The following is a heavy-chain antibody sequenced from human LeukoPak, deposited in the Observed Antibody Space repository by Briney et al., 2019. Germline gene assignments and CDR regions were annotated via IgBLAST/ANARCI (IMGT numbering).Heavy chain of an antibody. Sequence: PSETLSLTCTVSGGSISSYYWSWIRQPPGKGLEWIGYIYYSGSTNYNPSLKSRVTISVDTSKNQFSLKLSSVTAADTAVYYCARTNGGDYYYGMDVWGQGTTVTVSS. V-gene: IGHV4-59*01. J-gene: IGHJ6*02. CDR1: GGSISSYY. CDR2: IYYSGST. D-gene: IGHD1-1*01. CDR3: ARTNGGDYYYGMDV.